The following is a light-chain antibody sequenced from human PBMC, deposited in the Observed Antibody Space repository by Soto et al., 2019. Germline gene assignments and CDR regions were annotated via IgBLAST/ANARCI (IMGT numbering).Light chain of an antibody. Sequence: PGEGATLSCRASQSVSTYLAWYPQRPGQAPLFLISGASCRATGIPDRFSDCVSRTDFTLTRTRLDTADFALYSCQLHGDSPRTFGRGTKVDTK. CDR2: GAS. V-gene: IGKV3-20*01. CDR1: QSVSTY. CDR3: QLHGDSPRT. J-gene: IGKJ1*01.